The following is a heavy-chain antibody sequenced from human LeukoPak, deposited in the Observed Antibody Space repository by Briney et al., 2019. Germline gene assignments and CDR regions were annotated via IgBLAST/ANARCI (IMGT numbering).Heavy chain of an antibody. CDR2: INHSGST. CDR3: ARSPTGDDL. CDR1: GGSISSSSYY. J-gene: IGHJ2*01. V-gene: IGHV4-39*07. D-gene: IGHD3-10*01. Sequence: SETLSLTCTVSGGSISSSSYYWSWIRQPPGKGLEWIGEINHSGSTNYNPSLKSRVTISVDTSKNQFSLKLSSVTAADTAVYYCARSPTGDDLWGRGTLVTVSS.